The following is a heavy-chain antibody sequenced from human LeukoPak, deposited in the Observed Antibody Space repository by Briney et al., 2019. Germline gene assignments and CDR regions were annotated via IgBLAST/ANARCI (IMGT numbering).Heavy chain of an antibody. Sequence: GGSLTLSCAASGFTFSNAWMSWLRQAPGKGREWGGRIKSKTDGGTTDYAAPVKGRFTISRDDSKNTLYLQMNSLKTEDTAVYYCTLVTHWGQGTLVTVSS. D-gene: IGHD2-21*02. J-gene: IGHJ4*02. CDR1: GFTFSNAW. CDR3: TLVTH. CDR2: IKSKTDGGTT. V-gene: IGHV3-15*01.